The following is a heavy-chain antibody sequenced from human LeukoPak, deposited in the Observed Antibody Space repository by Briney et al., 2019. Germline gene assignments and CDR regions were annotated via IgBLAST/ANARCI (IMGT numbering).Heavy chain of an antibody. D-gene: IGHD3-22*01. CDR3: ARAVYAMIELDWFDP. CDR2: IYYSGST. V-gene: IGHV4-59*01. Sequence: SETLSLTCTVSGGSISSYYWSWIRQPPGKGLEWIGYIYYSGSTNYNPSLKSRVTISVDTSKNQFSLKLSSVTAADTAVYYCARAVYAMIELDWFDPWGQGTLVTVSS. J-gene: IGHJ5*02. CDR1: GGSISSYY.